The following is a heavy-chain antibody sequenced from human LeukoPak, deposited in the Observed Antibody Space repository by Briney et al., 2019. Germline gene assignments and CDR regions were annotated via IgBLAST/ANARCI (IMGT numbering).Heavy chain of an antibody. V-gene: IGHV3-21*01. CDR3: ARGGSYLKGYFDY. Sequence: VSSISSSSSYIYYADSVKGRFTISRDNAKNSLYLQMNSLRAEDTAVYYCARGGSYLKGYFDYWGQGTLVTVSS. J-gene: IGHJ4*02. CDR2: ISSSSSYI. D-gene: IGHD1-26*01.